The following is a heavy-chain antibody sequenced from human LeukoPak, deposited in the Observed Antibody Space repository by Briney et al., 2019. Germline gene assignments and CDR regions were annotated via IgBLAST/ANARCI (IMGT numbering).Heavy chain of an antibody. D-gene: IGHD6-6*01. CDR2: IIPIFGTA. J-gene: IGHJ6*02. V-gene: IGHV1-69*13. CDR3: AQGSTRNYYGMDV. Sequence: ASVKVSCKASGGTFSSYAISWVRQAPGQGLEWKGGIIPIFGTANYAQKFQGRVTITADESTSTAYMELSNLRSEDTAVYYCAQGSTRNYYGMDVWGQGTTVTVSS. CDR1: GGTFSSYA.